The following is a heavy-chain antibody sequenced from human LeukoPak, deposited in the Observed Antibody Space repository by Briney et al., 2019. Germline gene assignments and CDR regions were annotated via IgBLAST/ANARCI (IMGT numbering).Heavy chain of an antibody. CDR2: IYYSGNT. CDR3: ARHPAVTTVTFDY. V-gene: IGHV4-39*01. CDR1: GGSISSSNYY. J-gene: IGHJ4*02. D-gene: IGHD4-17*01. Sequence: SETLSLTCTVSGGSISSSNYYWGWIRQPPGKGLEWIGSIYYSGNTYYNPSLRSRVTISVDTSKNQVSLKLASVTAADTALYYCARHPAVTTVTFDYWGQGTRVTVSS.